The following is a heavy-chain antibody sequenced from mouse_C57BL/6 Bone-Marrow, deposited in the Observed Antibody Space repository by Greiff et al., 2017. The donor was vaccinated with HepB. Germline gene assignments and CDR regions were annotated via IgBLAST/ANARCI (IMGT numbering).Heavy chain of an antibody. D-gene: IGHD1-1*01. V-gene: IGHV14-4*01. Sequence: EVQLQQSGAELVRPGASVKLSCTASGFNIKDDYMDWVKQRPEQGLEWIGWIDPENGDTEYASKFQGKATITADKSSNTAYLQLSSLTSEDTAVYYCTTSFITTVVATGTGAYWGQGTLVTVSA. J-gene: IGHJ3*01. CDR1: GFNIKDDY. CDR2: IDPENGDT. CDR3: TTSFITTVVATGTGAY.